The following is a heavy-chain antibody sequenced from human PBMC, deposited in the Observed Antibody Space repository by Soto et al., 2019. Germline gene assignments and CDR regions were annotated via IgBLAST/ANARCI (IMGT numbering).Heavy chain of an antibody. CDR2: IIPIFGTA. CDR1: GGTFSSYA. Sequence: ASVKVSCKASGGTFSSYAISWVRQAPGQGLEWMGGIIPIFGTANYAQKLQGRVTMTTDTSSSTAYMELRSLRSDDTAVYYCARSTPDYCSSTSCYLGSSSYFDYWGQGTLVTVS. D-gene: IGHD2-2*01. CDR3: ARSTPDYCSSTSCYLGSSSYFDY. J-gene: IGHJ4*02. V-gene: IGHV1-69*05.